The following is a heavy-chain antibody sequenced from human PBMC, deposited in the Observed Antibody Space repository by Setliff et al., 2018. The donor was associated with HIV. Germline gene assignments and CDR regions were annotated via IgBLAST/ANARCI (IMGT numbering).Heavy chain of an antibody. J-gene: IGHJ4*02. CDR3: ARHAAGPDGPFDY. Sequence: KPSETLSLTCPVSGFSISSGYCWGWIRQPPGRGLGWIGAIHHSGNTYYNPSLKSRVTISVDTSKNLFSLQVNSVTAADAAVYYCARHAAGPDGPFDYWGQGTLVTVSS. CDR1: GFSISSGYC. CDR2: IHHSGNT. D-gene: IGHD2-2*01. V-gene: IGHV4-38-2*01.